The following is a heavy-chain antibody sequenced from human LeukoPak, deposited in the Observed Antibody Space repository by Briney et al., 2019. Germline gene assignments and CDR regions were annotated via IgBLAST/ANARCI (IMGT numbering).Heavy chain of an antibody. CDR2: INPNSGGT. CDR1: GYTFTGYY. CDR3: ARDGGSSAYYYYYSMDV. D-gene: IGHD6-13*01. Sequence: GASVKVSCKASGYTFTGYYMHWVRQAPGQGLEWMGWINPNSGGTNYAQKFQGRVTMTRDTSISTAYMEVSRLKSDDTAVYYCARDGGSSAYYYYYSMDVWGKGTTVTISS. V-gene: IGHV1-2*02. J-gene: IGHJ6*03.